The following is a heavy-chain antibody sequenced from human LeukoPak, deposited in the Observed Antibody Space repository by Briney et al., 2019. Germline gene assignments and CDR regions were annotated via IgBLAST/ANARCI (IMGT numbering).Heavy chain of an antibody. J-gene: IGHJ4*02. V-gene: IGHV3-30-3*01. D-gene: IGHD3-10*01. Sequence: GGSLKLSCAASGFTFSSYAMHWVRQAPGKGLERVAVISYDGSNKYYADSVKGRFTISRDNSKNTLYLQMNNLRAEDTAVYYCARVREGDWGQGTLVTVSS. CDR1: GFTFSSYA. CDR2: ISYDGSNK. CDR3: ARVREGD.